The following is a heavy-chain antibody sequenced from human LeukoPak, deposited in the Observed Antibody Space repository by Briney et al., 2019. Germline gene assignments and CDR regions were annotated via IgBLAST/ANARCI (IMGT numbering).Heavy chain of an antibody. CDR2: IYYSGST. J-gene: IGHJ4*02. CDR3: ARAPEVLLAGFDY. Sequence: SRTLSLTCTVSGCSISSGGYYWSWIRQHPGKGLEWIGYIYYSGSTYYNPFLKSRVTISVDTSKNQFSLKLSYVTAADTAVYYCARAPEVLLAGFDYWGQGTLVTVSS. V-gene: IGHV4-31*03. D-gene: IGHD2-15*01. CDR1: GCSISSGGYY.